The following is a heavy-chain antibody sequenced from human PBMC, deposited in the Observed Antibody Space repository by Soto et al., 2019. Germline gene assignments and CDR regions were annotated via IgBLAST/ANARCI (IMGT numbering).Heavy chain of an antibody. Sequence: QVQLQESGPGLVKPSGTLSLTCAVSGGSISSSNWWSWVRQPPGKGLEWIGEIYHSGSTNYNPSLKSSVTISVDKSKNQFSLKLSSGTAADTAVYYCARVTGHYCYGMDVWGQGTTVTVSS. J-gene: IGHJ6*02. CDR3: ARVTGHYCYGMDV. V-gene: IGHV4-4*02. D-gene: IGHD3-10*01. CDR2: IYHSGST. CDR1: GGSISSSNW.